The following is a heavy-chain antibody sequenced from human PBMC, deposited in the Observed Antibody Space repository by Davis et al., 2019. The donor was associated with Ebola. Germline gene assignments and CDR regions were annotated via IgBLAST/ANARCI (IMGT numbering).Heavy chain of an antibody. CDR1: GYTFTSYY. Sequence: AASVKVSCKASGYTFTSYYMHWVRQAPGQGLEWMGIINPSGCSTSYAQKFQGRVTMTRDTSTSTVYMELSSLRSEDTAVYYCAREALIVVVPAAKDYYYYGMDVWGKGTTVTVSS. D-gene: IGHD2-2*01. CDR3: AREALIVVVPAAKDYYYYGMDV. V-gene: IGHV1-46*01. CDR2: INPSGCST. J-gene: IGHJ6*04.